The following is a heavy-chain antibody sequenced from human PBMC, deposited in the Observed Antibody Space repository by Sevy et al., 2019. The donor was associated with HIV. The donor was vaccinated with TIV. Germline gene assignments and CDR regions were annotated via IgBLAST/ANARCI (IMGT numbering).Heavy chain of an antibody. CDR2: ISFDATNK. J-gene: IGHJ1*01. V-gene: IGHV3-30-3*01. D-gene: IGHD1-1*01. CDR1: GFTFNRYS. Sequence: GGSLRLSCAASGFTFNRYSMHWVRQAPGKGLEWVATISFDATNKHYPDSLKRRFTISRDNFQNSLFLQIDSLRPEDTAVYYCALERLSSDVAEYFQNWGQGTLVTVSS. CDR3: ALERLSSDVAEYFQN.